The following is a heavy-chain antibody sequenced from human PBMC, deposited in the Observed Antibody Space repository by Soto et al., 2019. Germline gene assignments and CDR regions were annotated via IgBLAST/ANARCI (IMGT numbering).Heavy chain of an antibody. J-gene: IGHJ2*01. CDR2: ISYDGSNK. CDR1: RFTFNSYG. V-gene: IGHV3-30*03. Sequence: QVQLVESGGGVVQPGRSLRLSCAASRFTFNSYGMHWVRQAPGKGLEWVAVISYDGSNKYYADSVKGRFTISRDNSKNTLYLQMNNLRAEDTAVYYCARAREAYYDSSGYIPGYFDLWGRGTLVTVSS. CDR3: ARAREAYYDSSGYIPGYFDL. D-gene: IGHD3-22*01.